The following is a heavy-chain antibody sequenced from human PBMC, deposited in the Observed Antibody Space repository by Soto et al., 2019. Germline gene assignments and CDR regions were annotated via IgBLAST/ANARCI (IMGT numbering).Heavy chain of an antibody. CDR3: ARAPTGWYGFDH. V-gene: IGHV3-74*01. D-gene: IGHD6-19*01. CDR1: GFTLSSNW. CDR2: INSDGSSA. J-gene: IGHJ5*02. Sequence: EVQLVESGGGLVQPGGSLRLSCAGSGFTLSSNWMHWVRQAPGKGLVWVSRINSDGSSANYADSVMGRFTISRDNPKNSLDLQMNSRRAEDTAVYFCARAPTGWYGFDHCGQATLGTVSS.